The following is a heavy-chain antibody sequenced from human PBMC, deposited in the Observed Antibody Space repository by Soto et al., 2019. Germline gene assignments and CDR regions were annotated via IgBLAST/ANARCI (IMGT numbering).Heavy chain of an antibody. D-gene: IGHD3-3*01. CDR2: INAGNGDK. V-gene: IGHV1-3*01. CDR1: GYTFTSHA. J-gene: IGHJ4*02. CDR3: ARGIWSGTSRPYYFDY. Sequence: GASVKVSCKASGYTFTSHAMHWVRQAPGQRLEWMGWINAGNGDKRYSQDFQGRLIITRDTSAMTVYMELSSLRSEDTSVYYCARGIWSGTSRPYYFDYWGQGSLVTVSS.